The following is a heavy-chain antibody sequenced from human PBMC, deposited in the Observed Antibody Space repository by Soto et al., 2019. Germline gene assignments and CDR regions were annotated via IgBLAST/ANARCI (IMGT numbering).Heavy chain of an antibody. CDR3: VREPWGFSGSWYDY. CDR1: KFSFNKYW. Sequence: PAGSLTLACAASKFSFNKYWIHWVRQVEGKGWVWVSTINHDGSKTEYADSGKGRFNIPRDNTKNTLYMKMTSLRVDEKAMYYCVREPWGFSGSWYDYWGQGSLVPVS. D-gene: IGHD5-12*01. V-gene: IGHV3-74*03. CDR2: INHDGSKT. J-gene: IGHJ4*02.